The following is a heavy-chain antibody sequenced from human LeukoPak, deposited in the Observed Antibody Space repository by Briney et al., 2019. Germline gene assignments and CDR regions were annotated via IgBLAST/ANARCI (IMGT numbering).Heavy chain of an antibody. CDR1: GGSISSYY. V-gene: IGHV4-59*01. Sequence: SETLSLTCTVSGGSISSYYWSWIRQPPRRGLEWIGYIDYSGSTIHNPSLKSRVTISVNTSKNQFSLQLTSVTAADTAVYYCARSGGLYTSTWYFHRWGQGTLVTVSS. D-gene: IGHD6-13*01. J-gene: IGHJ1*01. CDR2: IDYSGST. CDR3: ARSGGLYTSTWYFHR.